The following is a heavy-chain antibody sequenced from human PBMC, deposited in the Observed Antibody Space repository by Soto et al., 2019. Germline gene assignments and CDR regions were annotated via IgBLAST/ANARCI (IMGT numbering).Heavy chain of an antibody. Sequence: PSETLSLTCAVYGGSFSGYYWSWIRQPPGKGLEWIGEINHSGSTNYNPSLKSRVTISVDTSKNQFSLKLSSVTAADTAVYYCARGRRLVRGVIIYYGMDVWGQGTTVTVSS. CDR1: GGSFSGYY. V-gene: IGHV4-34*01. J-gene: IGHJ6*02. D-gene: IGHD3-10*01. CDR3: ARGRRLVRGVIIYYGMDV. CDR2: INHSGST.